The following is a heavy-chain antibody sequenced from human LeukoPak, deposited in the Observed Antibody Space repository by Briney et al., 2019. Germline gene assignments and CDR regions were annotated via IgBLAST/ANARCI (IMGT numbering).Heavy chain of an antibody. Sequence: PSETLSLTCTVSGGSISSSSYYWGWIRQPPGKGLEWIGSIYYSGSTYYNPSLKSRVTISVDTSKNQFSLKLSSVTAADTAVYYCARDDCSGGSCAISWGQGTLVTVSS. CDR3: ARDDCSGGSCAIS. J-gene: IGHJ5*02. D-gene: IGHD2-15*01. CDR1: GGSISSSSYY. CDR2: IYYSGST. V-gene: IGHV4-39*07.